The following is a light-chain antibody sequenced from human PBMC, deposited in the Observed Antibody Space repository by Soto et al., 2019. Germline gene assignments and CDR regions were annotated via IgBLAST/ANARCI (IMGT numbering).Light chain of an antibody. CDR2: KAS. Sequence: DIQMTQSPSTLSASVGDRVSINCRASQSISAWLAWYQQKPGKAPRLLIYKASTLEIGVPSRFSGSGSGTEFTLTISSLQPDDVATYYRQQYKDYSWTFGQGTKVEIK. V-gene: IGKV1-5*03. CDR3: QQYKDYSWT. CDR1: QSISAW. J-gene: IGKJ1*01.